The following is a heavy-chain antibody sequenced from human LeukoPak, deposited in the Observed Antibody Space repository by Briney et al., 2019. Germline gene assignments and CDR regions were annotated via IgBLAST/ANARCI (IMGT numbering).Heavy chain of an antibody. CDR3: ARDTPGYGGDDFDY. Sequence: GESLKISCAASGFTFSTYGMHWVRQAPGKGLEWMTFIQAGGDEKYYAESVKGRFTVSRDNSKNTLYLQMNSLRAEDTAVYYRARDTPGYGGDDFDYWGQGALVTVSS. V-gene: IGHV3-30*02. CDR2: IQAGGDEK. CDR1: GFTFSTYG. D-gene: IGHD4-23*01. J-gene: IGHJ4*02.